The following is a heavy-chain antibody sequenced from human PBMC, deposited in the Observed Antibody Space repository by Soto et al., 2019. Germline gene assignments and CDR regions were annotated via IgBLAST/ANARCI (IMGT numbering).Heavy chain of an antibody. D-gene: IGHD2-15*01. CDR3: ARDAPGVAPY. Sequence: QVQLQESGPGLVRPSQTLSLTCTVSGGSINSGDSYWNWIRQHPEKGLEWIGYINYRGSTFYNPSLKSRIIISVDTSKNQFSLKLSSVTAADTAVYYCARDAPGVAPYWGQGTRVTVSS. CDR2: INYRGST. V-gene: IGHV4-31*03. J-gene: IGHJ4*02. CDR1: GGSINSGDSY.